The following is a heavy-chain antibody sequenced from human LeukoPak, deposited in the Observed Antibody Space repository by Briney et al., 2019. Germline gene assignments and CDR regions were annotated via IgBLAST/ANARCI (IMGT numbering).Heavy chain of an antibody. Sequence: SETLSLTCAVYGGSFSGYYWSWIRQPPGKGLEWIGEINHSGGTNYNPSLKSRVTISVDTSKNQFSLKLSSVTAADTAVYYCARGSIVVVITPRGRFDYWGQGTLVTVSS. D-gene: IGHD3-22*01. J-gene: IGHJ4*02. V-gene: IGHV4-34*01. CDR3: ARGSIVVVITPRGRFDY. CDR2: INHSGGT. CDR1: GGSFSGYY.